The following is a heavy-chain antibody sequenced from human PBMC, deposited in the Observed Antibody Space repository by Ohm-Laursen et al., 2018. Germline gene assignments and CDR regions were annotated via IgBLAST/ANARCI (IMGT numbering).Heavy chain of an antibody. V-gene: IGHV3-48*03. CDR3: ARDLGMMSNY. CDR1: GFSFSTYE. CDR2: ISRTGSTI. D-gene: IGHD3-16*01. J-gene: IGHJ4*02. Sequence: SLRLSCAASGFSFSTYEMNWVRQAPGKGLEWVSNISRTGSTIYYADSVKGRFTISRDSGKNSLYLQMNSLRAEDTAGYYCARDLGMMSNYWGQGTLVTVSS.